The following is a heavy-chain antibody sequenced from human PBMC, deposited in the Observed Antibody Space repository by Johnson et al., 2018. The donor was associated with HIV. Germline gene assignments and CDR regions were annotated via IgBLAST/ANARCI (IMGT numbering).Heavy chain of an antibody. J-gene: IGHJ3*02. V-gene: IGHV3-74*02. CDR2: IKSDGTST. CDR3: ARRNAGGAFDI. Sequence: VQLVESGGGLVQPGGSLRLSCVASGISFSSYWMHWVRQAPGKGLVWVSRIKSDGTSTNYADSVKGRFTISRDNAKDTLYLQLNSLTAEDTAVYYCARRNAGGAFDIWGQGTMVTVSS. D-gene: IGHD2-2*01. CDR1: GISFSSYW.